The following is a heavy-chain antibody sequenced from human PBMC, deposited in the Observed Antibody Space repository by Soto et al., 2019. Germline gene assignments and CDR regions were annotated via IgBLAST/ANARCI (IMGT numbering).Heavy chain of an antibody. CDR2: ISYDGTNK. D-gene: IGHD2-15*01. CDR3: ARTFVDGMAGFGP. J-gene: IGHJ5*02. CDR1: GFSFSISP. Sequence: QVQLVESGGGVVQPGRSLRLSCAASGFSFSISPMHWVRQAPGKGPEWVALISYDGTNKFYADSVKGRFTISRDSARNTLFLQMNYLTGEDTAVYYCARTFVDGMAGFGPWGQGTLVTVSS. V-gene: IGHV3-30-3*01.